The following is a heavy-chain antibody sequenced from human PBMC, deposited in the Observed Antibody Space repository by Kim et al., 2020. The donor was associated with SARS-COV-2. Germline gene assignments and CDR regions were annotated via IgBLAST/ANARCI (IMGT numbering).Heavy chain of an antibody. D-gene: IGHD2-21*02. CDR1: GGTFSSYA. Sequence: SVKVSCKASGGTFSSYAISWVRQAPGQGFEWMGGIIPIFGTANYAQKFQGRVTITADESTSTAYMELSSLRSEDTAVYYCAGINREGIYCGGDCYLREFDYWGQGTLVTVSS. V-gene: IGHV1-69*13. CDR2: IIPIFGTA. CDR3: AGINREGIYCGGDCYLREFDY. J-gene: IGHJ4*02.